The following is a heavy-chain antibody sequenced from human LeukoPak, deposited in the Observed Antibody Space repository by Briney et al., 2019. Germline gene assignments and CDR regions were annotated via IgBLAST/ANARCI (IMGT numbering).Heavy chain of an antibody. CDR2: IYYSGST. V-gene: IGHV4-59*08. CDR1: GGSISSYY. J-gene: IGHJ4*02. CDR3: ARWAYYDSSGSFDY. D-gene: IGHD3-22*01. Sequence: SETLSLTCTVSGGSISSYYWSWIRQPPGKGLEWIGYIYYSGSTNYNPSLKSRVTISVDTSKNQFSLKLSSVTAADTAVYYCARWAYYDSSGSFDYWGQGTLVTVSS.